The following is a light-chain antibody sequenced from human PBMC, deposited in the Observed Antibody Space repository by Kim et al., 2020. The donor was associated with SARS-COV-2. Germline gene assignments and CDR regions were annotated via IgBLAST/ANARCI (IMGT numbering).Light chain of an antibody. CDR2: QDS. J-gene: IGLJ2*01. Sequence: VSPGQTASITCSGDKLGDKYACLYQQKPGQSPVLVIYQDSKRPSGIPERFSGSNSGNTATLTISGTQAMDEADYYCQAWDSSNVVFGGGTQLTVL. CDR1: KLGDKY. CDR3: QAWDSSNVV. V-gene: IGLV3-1*01.